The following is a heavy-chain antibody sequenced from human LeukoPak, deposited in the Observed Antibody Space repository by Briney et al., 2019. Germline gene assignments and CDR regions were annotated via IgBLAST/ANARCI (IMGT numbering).Heavy chain of an antibody. D-gene: IGHD4-17*01. Sequence: GASVKVSCKASGYTFTSYGISWVRQAPGQGLEWMGIINPSGGSTSYAQKFQGRVTMTRDTSTSTVYMELSSLRSEDTAVYYCARVFRFRYGDYCDYWGQGTLVTVSS. V-gene: IGHV1-46*01. J-gene: IGHJ4*02. CDR2: INPSGGST. CDR3: ARVFRFRYGDYCDY. CDR1: GYTFTSYG.